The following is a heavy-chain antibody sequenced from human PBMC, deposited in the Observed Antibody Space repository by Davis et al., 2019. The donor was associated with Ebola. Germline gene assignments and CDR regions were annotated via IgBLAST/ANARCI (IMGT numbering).Heavy chain of an antibody. Sequence: PGGSLRLSCAVYGGSFSGYYWSWIRQPPGKGLEWIGEINHSGSTNYNPSLKSRVTISVDTSKNQFSLKLSSVTAADTAVYYCASDGGWFVNWGQGTLVTVSS. D-gene: IGHD4-23*01. CDR1: GGSFSGYY. CDR2: INHSGST. J-gene: IGHJ5*02. V-gene: IGHV4-34*01. CDR3: ASDGGWFVN.